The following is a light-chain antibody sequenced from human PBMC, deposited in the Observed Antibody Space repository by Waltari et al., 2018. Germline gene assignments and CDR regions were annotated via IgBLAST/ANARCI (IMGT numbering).Light chain of an antibody. J-gene: IGLJ3*02. CDR3: ASWDDSLNGV. CDR2: TNN. CDR1: SSTIGMHT. Sequence: QSVLTQPPSASGTPGQRVTISCSGRSSTIGMHTVNWYQQLPGTAPQLLIYTNNQRPSGVPDRFSASKSGTSASLAISGLQSEDEADYYCASWDDSLNGVFGGGTKLTVL. V-gene: IGLV1-44*01.